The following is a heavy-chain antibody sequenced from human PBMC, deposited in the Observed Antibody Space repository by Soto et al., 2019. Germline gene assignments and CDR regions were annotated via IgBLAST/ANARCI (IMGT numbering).Heavy chain of an antibody. CDR2: INSDGSST. CDR1: GFTFSSYW. V-gene: IGHV3-74*01. D-gene: IGHD4-4*01. CDR3: ARGSDYSNLQLDY. Sequence: GGSLRLSCAASGFTFSSYWMHWVRQAPGKGLVWVSRINSDGSSTSYADSVKGRFTISRDNAKNTLYLQMNSLRAEDTAVYYCARGSDYSNLQLDYWGQGTLVTVSS. J-gene: IGHJ4*02.